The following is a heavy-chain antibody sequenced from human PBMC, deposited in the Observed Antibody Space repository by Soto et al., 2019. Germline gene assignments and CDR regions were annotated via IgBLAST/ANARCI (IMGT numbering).Heavy chain of an antibody. CDR2: ISDSGATT. CDR3: AKGGALRFLEWLPSR. Sequence: GGSLRLSCAASGFPFGENAMSWVRKAPGKGLEWVSGISDSGATTYYADSVRGRFTISRDNSKNTLYLQMKSLRAEDSASYYCAKGGALRFLEWLPSRWGQGTLVTVSS. CDR1: GFPFGENA. J-gene: IGHJ4*02. D-gene: IGHD3-3*01. V-gene: IGHV3-23*01.